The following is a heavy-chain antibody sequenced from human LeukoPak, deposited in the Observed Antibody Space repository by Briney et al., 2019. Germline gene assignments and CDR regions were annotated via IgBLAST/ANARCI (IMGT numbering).Heavy chain of an antibody. V-gene: IGHV4-59*08. D-gene: IGHD3-10*01. J-gene: IGHJ6*02. CDR2: MYYSGST. CDR1: GGSISSYY. Sequence: SETLSLTCTVSGGSISSYYWIWIRQPPGKGLEWIWYMYYSGSTNYNTSLKSRVTISVDTSKNQFSLKVNSVTAADTAVYYCARGEYHYGSGSYVFPIMDVWGQGTTVTVSS. CDR3: ARGEYHYGSGSYVFPIMDV.